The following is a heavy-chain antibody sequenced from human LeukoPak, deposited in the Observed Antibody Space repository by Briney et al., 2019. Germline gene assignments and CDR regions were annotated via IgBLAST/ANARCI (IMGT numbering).Heavy chain of an antibody. V-gene: IGHV3-23*01. CDR3: AKASRGGATRNPFDY. CDR2: ISGSGDST. D-gene: IGHD1-26*01. J-gene: IGHJ4*02. CDR1: GFTFSSYA. Sequence: GGSLRLSCAASGFTFSSYAMSWVRQAPGKGLEWVSGISGSGDSTYYADSVKGRFTISRDNSKNTLYLQMNSLRADDTAVYYCAKASRGGATRNPFDYWGQGTLVTVSS.